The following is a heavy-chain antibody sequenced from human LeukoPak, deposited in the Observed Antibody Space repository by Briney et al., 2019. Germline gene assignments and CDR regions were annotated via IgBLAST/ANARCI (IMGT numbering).Heavy chain of an antibody. D-gene: IGHD4-17*01. CDR3: ARRGDYRNYFDY. CDR2: IYWDDDK. V-gene: IGHV2-5*02. J-gene: IGHJ4*02. CDR1: GFSLSTRGVG. Sequence: YGPTLVKPTQTLTLTCTFSGFSLSTRGVGVCWIRQPPGKAPEWLAVIYWDDDKRFSPSLKTRLTITKDTPKNQVVLTMTSMDPVDTATYYCARRGDYRNYFDYWGQGTLVTVSS.